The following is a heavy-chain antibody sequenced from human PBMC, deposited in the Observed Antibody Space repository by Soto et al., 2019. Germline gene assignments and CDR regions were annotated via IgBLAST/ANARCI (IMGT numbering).Heavy chain of an antibody. CDR3: VRGFNSFDS. CDR2: SRNNAHSYST. V-gene: IGHV3-72*01. Sequence: EVQLVESGGGLVQPGGSLRLSCVVSGFTFSDHYMDWVRQAPGKGLEWVGRSRNNAHSYSTEYAASVTGRFTISRDDSKKSLFLQMNSLKTEDTAVYYCVRGFNSFDSWGQGTLVTVSS. CDR1: GFTFSDHY. J-gene: IGHJ4*02.